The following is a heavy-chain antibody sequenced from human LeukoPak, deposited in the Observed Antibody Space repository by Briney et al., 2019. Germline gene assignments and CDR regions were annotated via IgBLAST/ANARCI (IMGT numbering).Heavy chain of an antibody. Sequence: SETLSLTCTVSAGSISSNRYYWGWIRQPPGKGLERNGNIFYSGSTYYNPSLKSRVTISVDTSKNQFSLRLTSVTAADTAMYFCASLYRGDNWFDPWGQGTLVTVSS. CDR1: AGSISSNRYY. D-gene: IGHD5-12*01. V-gene: IGHV4-39*07. CDR3: ASLYRGDNWFDP. J-gene: IGHJ5*02. CDR2: IFYSGST.